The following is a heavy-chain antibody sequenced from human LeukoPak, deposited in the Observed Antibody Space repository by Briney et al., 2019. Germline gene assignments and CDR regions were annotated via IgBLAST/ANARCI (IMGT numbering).Heavy chain of an antibody. CDR1: GFTFSSYA. V-gene: IGHV3-23*01. D-gene: IGHD4-23*01. J-gene: IGHJ4*02. CDR2: ISGSGGST. Sequence: GGSLRLSCAASGFTFSSYAMSWVRQAPGKGLEWVSAISGSGGSTYYADSVKGWFTISRDNSKNTLYLQMNSLRAEDTAVYYCAKRGMITPRGYFDYWGQGTLVTVSS. CDR3: AKRGMITPRGYFDY.